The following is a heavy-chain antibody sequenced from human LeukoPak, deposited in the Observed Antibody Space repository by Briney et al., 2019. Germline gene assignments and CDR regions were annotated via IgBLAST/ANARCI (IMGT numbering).Heavy chain of an antibody. V-gene: IGHV3-23*01. Sequence: GGALRLSCAASGFTLSTYGMSWVRQAPGKGLEWVSAISDSGGSTWYADSVKGRFTISRDNSKNTLYLHMNSLRDEDTALYYCAGDRAYPNDVFNIWGQGTMITVS. CDR1: GFTLSTYG. CDR3: AGDRAYPNDVFNI. CDR2: ISDSGGST. J-gene: IGHJ3*02. D-gene: IGHD2-21*01.